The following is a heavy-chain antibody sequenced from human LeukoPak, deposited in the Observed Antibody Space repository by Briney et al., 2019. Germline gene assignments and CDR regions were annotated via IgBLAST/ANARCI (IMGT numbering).Heavy chain of an antibody. CDR1: GGSFSGYY. V-gene: IGHV4-34*01. CDR3: ARTLIAAAGPGGWFDP. J-gene: IGHJ5*02. Sequence: PSETLSLTCAVYGGSFSGYYWSWIRQPPGKGLEWIGEINHSVSTNYNPSLKSRVTISVDTSKTQCSRKLSSVTAADTAVYYCARTLIAAAGPGGWFDPGGEGTLVTVSS. CDR2: INHSVST. D-gene: IGHD6-25*01.